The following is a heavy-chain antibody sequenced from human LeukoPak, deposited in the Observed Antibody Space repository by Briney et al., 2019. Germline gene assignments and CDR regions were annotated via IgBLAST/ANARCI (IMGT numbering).Heavy chain of an antibody. CDR3: ARQSRDGSKTRGYYFDY. CDR2: IFPGDSDT. J-gene: IGHJ4*02. CDR1: GYSFTSYW. D-gene: IGHD3-10*01. Sequence: GESLKISCKGSGYSFTSYWIGWVRQMPEKGLEWMGIIFPGDSDTRYSPSFQGQVTISADKSISTVYLQWSSLKASDTAMYYCARQSRDGSKTRGYYFDYWGQGTLVTVSS. V-gene: IGHV5-51*01.